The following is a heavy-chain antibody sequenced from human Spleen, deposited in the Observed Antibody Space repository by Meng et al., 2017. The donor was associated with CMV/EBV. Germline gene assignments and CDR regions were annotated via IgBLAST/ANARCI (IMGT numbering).Heavy chain of an antibody. Sequence: CAVSGDSISSSNWWTWVRQPPGKGLQWIGEIYHSGSTNYNPSLKSRITISVDKSKNQFSLNLTSVTAADTAVYYCARDTRAQLGFDCWGQGTLVTVSS. V-gene: IGHV4-4*02. D-gene: IGHD7-27*01. CDR1: GDSISSSNW. CDR3: ARDTRAQLGFDC. J-gene: IGHJ4*02. CDR2: IYHSGST.